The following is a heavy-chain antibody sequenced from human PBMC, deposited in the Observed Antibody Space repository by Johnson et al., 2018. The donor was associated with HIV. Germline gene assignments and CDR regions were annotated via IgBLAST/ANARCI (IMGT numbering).Heavy chain of an antibody. CDR1: GFTV. J-gene: IGHJ3*02. CDR2: IYSGGST. CDR3: ARESRLGPLAHAFDI. Sequence: VQLVESGGGLIQPGGSLRLSCVASGFTVRKGLEWVSVIYSGGSTYYADSVKGRFTISRDNSKNTLYLQMNSLRAEDTAVYYCARESRLGPLAHAFDIWGQGTMVTVSS. D-gene: IGHD7-27*01. V-gene: IGHV3-66*03.